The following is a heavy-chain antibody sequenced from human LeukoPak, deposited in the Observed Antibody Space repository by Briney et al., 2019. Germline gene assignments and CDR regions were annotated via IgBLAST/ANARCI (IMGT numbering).Heavy chain of an antibody. CDR3: ARVYDSSGYYPFFDY. CDR2: IYYSGST. Sequence: TLSLTCTVSGGPISSGGYYWSWIRQHPGKGLEWIGYIYYSGSTYYNPSLKSRVTISVDTSKNQFSLKLSSVTAADTAVYYCARVYDSSGYYPFFDYWGQGTLVTVSS. J-gene: IGHJ4*02. D-gene: IGHD3-22*01. V-gene: IGHV4-31*03. CDR1: GGPISSGGYY.